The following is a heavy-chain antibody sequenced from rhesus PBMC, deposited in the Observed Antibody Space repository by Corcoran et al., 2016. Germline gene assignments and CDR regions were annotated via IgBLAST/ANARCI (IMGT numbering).Heavy chain of an antibody. CDR2: IYESRGTS. V-gene: IGHV4-76*01. Sequence: QVHLQESGPGLVKPSETLSLTCAVPGVSVTGGYDWSWVRQAPGKGLVWVGYIYESRGTSNYNPSRKNRVTISRDTSKNQVSLRLTSVTAADTAIYYCARFGYPGGLDFWGQGVVVTVSS. J-gene: IGHJ6*01. D-gene: IGHD3-28*01. CDR3: ARFGYPGGLDF. CDR1: GVSVTGGYD.